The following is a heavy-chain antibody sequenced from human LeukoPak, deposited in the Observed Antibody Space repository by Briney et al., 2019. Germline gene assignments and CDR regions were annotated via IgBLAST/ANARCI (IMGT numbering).Heavy chain of an antibody. Sequence: GESLKISCKASGYRFPSYLIAWVRQMPGKGLEWMGIIFPGNSDTRYSTSFQGQVTISADRSISTAYLQWSSLKASDTAMYYGARYTMEGDYWGQGTLVTVSS. CDR2: IFPGNSDT. D-gene: IGHD3-10*01. CDR1: GYRFPSYL. CDR3: ARYTMEGDY. V-gene: IGHV5-51*06. J-gene: IGHJ4*02.